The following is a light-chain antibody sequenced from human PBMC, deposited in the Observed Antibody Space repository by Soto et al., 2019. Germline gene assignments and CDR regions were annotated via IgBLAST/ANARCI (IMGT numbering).Light chain of an antibody. CDR3: QQLSRYPLT. CDR1: QALSNY. Sequence: IPLTQSPFSLSASVGDTVTITCRASQALSNYLAWYQQKPGKAPDLLIYSASTLQSGVPSRFSGSGSETEFSLTIRALQPEDFATYYCQQLSRYPLTFGGGTKVDIK. J-gene: IGKJ4*01. CDR2: SAS. V-gene: IGKV1-9*01.